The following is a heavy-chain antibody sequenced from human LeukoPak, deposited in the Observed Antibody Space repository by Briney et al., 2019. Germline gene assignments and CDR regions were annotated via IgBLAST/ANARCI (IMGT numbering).Heavy chain of an antibody. Sequence: PGGYLRLSCGASGFTFSSYAMSWVRQAPGNGLEWVSAISGSGATTNYADSVKGRFTISRDNSKNTLFLEMNSLRAEDTAVYYCAKEDIVSTMGNFDYWGQGTLVTVSS. D-gene: IGHD5/OR15-5a*01. CDR3: AKEDIVSTMGNFDY. CDR1: GFTFSSYA. J-gene: IGHJ4*02. V-gene: IGHV3-23*01. CDR2: ISGSGATT.